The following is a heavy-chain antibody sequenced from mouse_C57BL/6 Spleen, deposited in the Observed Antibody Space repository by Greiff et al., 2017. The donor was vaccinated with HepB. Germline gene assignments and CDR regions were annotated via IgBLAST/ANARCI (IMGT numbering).Heavy chain of an antibody. CDR1: GYTFTSYG. CDR2: IYPRSGNT. CDR3: AGIYDGSPFAY. D-gene: IGHD2-3*01. V-gene: IGHV1-81*01. J-gene: IGHJ3*01. Sequence: QVQLKESGAELARPGASVKLSCKASGYTFTSYGISWVKQRTGQGLEWIGEIYPRSGNTYYNEKFKGKATLTADKSSSTAYMELRSLTSEDSAVYFCAGIYDGSPFAYWGQGTLVTVSA.